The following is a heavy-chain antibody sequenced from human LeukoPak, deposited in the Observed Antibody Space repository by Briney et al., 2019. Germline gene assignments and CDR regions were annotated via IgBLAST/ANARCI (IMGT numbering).Heavy chain of an antibody. D-gene: IGHD3-22*01. V-gene: IGHV1-18*01. J-gene: IGHJ3*02. CDR2: ISAYNGNT. CDR3: ARDFYDSSGDTYAFAI. Sequence: GASVKVSCKASGYTFTSYGISWVRQAPGQGLECMGWISAYNGNTNYAQKLQGRVTMTTDTSTSTAYMELRSLRSDDTAVYYCARDFYDSSGDTYAFAIWGQGTMVTVSS. CDR1: GYTFTSYG.